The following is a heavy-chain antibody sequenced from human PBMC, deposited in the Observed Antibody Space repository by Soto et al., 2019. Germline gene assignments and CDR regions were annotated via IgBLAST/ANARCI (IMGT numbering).Heavy chain of an antibody. CDR3: ARPLGIAAAGPILDGMDV. J-gene: IGHJ6*02. CDR1: GYTFTGYY. V-gene: IGHV1-2*04. D-gene: IGHD6-13*01. CDR2: INPNSGGT. Sequence: GASVKVSCKASGYTFTGYYMHWVRQAPGQGLEWMGWINPNSGGTNYAQKFQGWVTMTRDTSISTAYMELSRLRSDDTAVYYCARPLGIAAAGPILDGMDVWGQGTTVTVSS.